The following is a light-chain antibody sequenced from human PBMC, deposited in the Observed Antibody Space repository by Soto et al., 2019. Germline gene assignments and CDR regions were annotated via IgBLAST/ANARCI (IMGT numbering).Light chain of an antibody. CDR3: HPFNNWPLT. J-gene: IGKJ4*01. CDR1: QSVSSN. V-gene: IGKV3-15*01. CDR2: DTS. Sequence: IVMWHSPSTLSVSTEERATLSFRASQSVSSNVAWYQHKPGQTPRLLIYDTSTRATGVPTRFSGSRSGAEFTLTINSLQSEDFAVYYCHPFNNWPLTFGGGTKVDIK.